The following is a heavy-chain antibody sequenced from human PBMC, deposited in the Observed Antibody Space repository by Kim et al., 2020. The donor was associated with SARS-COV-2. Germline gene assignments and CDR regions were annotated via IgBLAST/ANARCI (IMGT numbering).Heavy chain of an antibody. J-gene: IGHJ4*02. D-gene: IGHD3-9*01. Sequence: ASVKVSCKASGYTFTSYGISWVRQAPGQGLEWMGWISAYNGNTNYAQKLQGRVTMTTDTSTSTAYMELRSLRSDDTAVYYCARGGRYFDWFSTFDYWGQGTLVTVSS. CDR3: ARGGRYFDWFSTFDY. CDR2: ISAYNGNT. CDR1: GYTFTSYG. V-gene: IGHV1-18*01.